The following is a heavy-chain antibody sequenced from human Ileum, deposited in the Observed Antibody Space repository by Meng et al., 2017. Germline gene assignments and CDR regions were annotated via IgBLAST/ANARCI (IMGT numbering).Heavy chain of an antibody. D-gene: IGHD3-16*01. J-gene: IGHJ4*02. CDR2: ISDNGGST. Sequence: GGSLRLSCAASGFTFSSYAMHWVRQAPGKGLEWVSHISDNGGSTYYADAVKGRFTISRDNSKNTLFLQMDSLRVDDTAVYYCAKRRGRKIVVPMDYWGQGTLVTVSS. CDR1: GFTFSSYA. V-gene: IGHV3-23*01. CDR3: AKRRGRKIVVPMDY.